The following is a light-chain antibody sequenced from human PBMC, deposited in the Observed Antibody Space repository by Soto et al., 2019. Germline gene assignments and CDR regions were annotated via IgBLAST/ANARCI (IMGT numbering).Light chain of an antibody. Sequence: EIVLTQSPGTLSLSPGERATLSCRASQSVSNSYLAWYQQKPGQPPRLLIYGASSRATGIPDRLSGSGSGTDFTLTISRLEPEDFAVYYCQRYGGSPPPYTFGQGTKLEIK. CDR2: GAS. CDR1: QSVSNSY. CDR3: QRYGGSPPPYT. V-gene: IGKV3-20*01. J-gene: IGKJ2*01.